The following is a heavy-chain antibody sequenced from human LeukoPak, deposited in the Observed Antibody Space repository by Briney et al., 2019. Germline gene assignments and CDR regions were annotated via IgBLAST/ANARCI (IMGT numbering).Heavy chain of an antibody. V-gene: IGHV4-39*07. CDR3: ATGRAVGAADAFDI. CDR1: GGSIINNNYY. J-gene: IGHJ3*02. CDR2: MYDSGRT. Sequence: PSETLSLTCTVSGGSIINNNYYWGWIRQPPGKGLDWIGTMYDSGRTYYNSSLKSRVTISVDTSKNHFSLKLSSVTAADTAAYYCATGRAVGAADAFDIWGQGTMVTVSS. D-gene: IGHD1-26*01.